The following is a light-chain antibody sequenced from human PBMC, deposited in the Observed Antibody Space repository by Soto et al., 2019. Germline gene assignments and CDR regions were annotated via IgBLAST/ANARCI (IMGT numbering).Light chain of an antibody. V-gene: IGKV3-15*01. CDR3: QQYGSSYPWT. Sequence: EMVMTQSPATLSVSPGERATLSGRASQSVSSNLAWYQQKPGQAPRLLIYGASTRATGIPARFSGSGSGTEFSLTITSLQSEDFALYCQQYGSSYPWTFGQGTKVDIK. J-gene: IGKJ1*01. CDR1: QSVSSN. CDR2: GAS.